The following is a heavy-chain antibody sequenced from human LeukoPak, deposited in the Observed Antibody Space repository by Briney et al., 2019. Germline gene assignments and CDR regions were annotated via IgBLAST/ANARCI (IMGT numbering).Heavy chain of an antibody. V-gene: IGHV3-7*03. CDR2: IKEDASEK. J-gene: IGHJ4*02. Sequence: GGSLRLSCAASGFIFGNFWMIWVRQAPGKGLEWVATIKEDASEKYYADSVRGRITISRDNAKNSLYLQMNSLRAEDTAVYYCARLSVSGSSPFDYWGQGTLVTVSS. CDR1: GFIFGNFW. D-gene: IGHD3-10*01. CDR3: ARLSVSGSSPFDY.